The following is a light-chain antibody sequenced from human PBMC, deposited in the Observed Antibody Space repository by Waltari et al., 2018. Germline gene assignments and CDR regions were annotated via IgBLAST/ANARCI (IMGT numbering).Light chain of an antibody. CDR3: QTWGTGTVV. CDR2: VNSDGTH. V-gene: IGLV4-69*01. Sequence: QLVLTQSPSASASLGASVKLTCTLSSGHSTYTIAWHQQQPEKGPRYLMRVNSDGTHSKGAGTPDRFSGSTSGGERHLTISSLQSEDEADYYCQTWGTGTVVFGGGTKLTVL. J-gene: IGLJ2*01. CDR1: SGHSTYT.